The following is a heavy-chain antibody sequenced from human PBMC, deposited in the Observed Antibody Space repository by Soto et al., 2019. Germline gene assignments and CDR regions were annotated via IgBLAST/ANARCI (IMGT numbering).Heavy chain of an antibody. J-gene: IGHJ5*02. V-gene: IGHV4-61*01. CDR1: GGSVSSGSYY. CDR2: IYYSGST. Sequence: PSETLSLTCTVSGGSVSSGSYYWSWIRQPPGKGLEWIGYIYYSGSTNYNPSLKSRVTISVDTSKNQFSLKLSSVTAAVTAVYYCARGRSTYYDFWSGYFWFDPWGQGTLVTVPQ. D-gene: IGHD3-3*01. CDR3: ARGRSTYYDFWSGYFWFDP.